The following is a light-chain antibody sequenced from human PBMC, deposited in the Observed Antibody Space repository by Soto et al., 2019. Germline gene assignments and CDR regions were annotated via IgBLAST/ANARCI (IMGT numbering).Light chain of an antibody. CDR2: EVT. V-gene: IGLV2-14*01. Sequence: SVLNQPASVSGLAVQSITISCTGTSSDVGGYDYVSWYQQHPDKAPKLIVYEVTHRPSGVSNRFSGSKSGNTASLTISGLQAEDEADYYCSSLTSGSTRVFGTGTKVTVL. J-gene: IGLJ1*01. CDR1: SSDVGGYDY. CDR3: SSLTSGSTRV.